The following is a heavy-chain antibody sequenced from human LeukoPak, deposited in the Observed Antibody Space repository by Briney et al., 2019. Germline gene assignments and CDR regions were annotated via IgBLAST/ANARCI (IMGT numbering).Heavy chain of an antibody. J-gene: IGHJ4*02. Sequence: PGGSLRLSCAASGFTFSSYAMSWVRQAPGKGLEWVSAISGSGGSTYYADSVKGRFTISRDNSKNTLYLQMNSLRAEDTAVYYCAKPGYYYDSSGYYPYWGQGTLVTVSS. V-gene: IGHV3-23*01. D-gene: IGHD3-22*01. CDR3: AKPGYYYDSSGYYPY. CDR1: GFTFSSYA. CDR2: ISGSGGST.